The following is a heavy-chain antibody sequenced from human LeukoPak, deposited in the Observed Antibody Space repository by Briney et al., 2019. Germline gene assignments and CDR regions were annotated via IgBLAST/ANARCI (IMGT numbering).Heavy chain of an antibody. CDR2: IYSDGSST. D-gene: IGHD5-18*01. Sequence: GGSLRLSCAASGFTFSSYWMHWVRQAPGKGLVWVSRIYSDGSSTSYADSVKGRFTISRDNDKNTVNLQMNSLRVEDTAVYYCARDWGAGGYSYGFWDYWGQGTLVTVSS. J-gene: IGHJ4*02. CDR1: GFTFSSYW. CDR3: ARDWGAGGYSYGFWDY. V-gene: IGHV3-74*01.